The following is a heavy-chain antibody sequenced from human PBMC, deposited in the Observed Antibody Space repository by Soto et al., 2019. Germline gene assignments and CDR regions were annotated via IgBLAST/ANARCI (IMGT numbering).Heavy chain of an antibody. V-gene: IGHV3-21*01. CDR1: GFTFSTYS. D-gene: IGHD2-2*01. J-gene: IGHJ6*02. Sequence: EVQLVESGGGLVKPGGSLRLSCAGSGFTFSTYSMDWARQAPGKGLEWVSSISSSSSATYINYADSVKGRFTISRDNAQHSLYLQMNSLRPEDTAVYYCARQGTSTKSYTMDVWGQGTTVTVSS. CDR3: ARQGTSTKSYTMDV. CDR2: ISSSSSATYI.